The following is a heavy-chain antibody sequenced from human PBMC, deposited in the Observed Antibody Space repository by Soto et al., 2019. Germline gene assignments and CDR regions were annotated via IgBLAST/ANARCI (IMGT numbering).Heavy chain of an antibody. CDR1: GFTLSHPW. CDR2: IKRDSGGRTD. V-gene: IGHV3-15*01. CDR3: TTGIYYDILTGYHNVAY. D-gene: IGHD3-9*01. J-gene: IGHJ4*02. Sequence: GGSLSLSCVASGFTLSHPWLTWARKAPGKGLEWVGRIKRDSGGRTDDYAALVKGRATISRDDSKNTVYLQMNSLNTEDTAVYYCTTGIYYDILTGYHNVAYWGQGALVTVSS.